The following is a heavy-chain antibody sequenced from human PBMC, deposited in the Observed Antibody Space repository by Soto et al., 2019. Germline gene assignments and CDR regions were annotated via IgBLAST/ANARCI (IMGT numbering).Heavy chain of an antibody. CDR1: GFTFRYYW. CDR2: INQDGSEK. CDR3: AKGSTYDFWSGYIYYGTDV. J-gene: IGHJ6*02. Sequence: PGGSLRLSCAASGFTFRYYWVNWVRQAPGKGLELVANINQDGSEKYYVDSVKGRFTISRDKAKNSLYLQMNNLRDEDTAVYYCAKGSTYDFWSGYIYYGTDVWGQATTVTVSS. D-gene: IGHD3-3*01. V-gene: IGHV3-7*03.